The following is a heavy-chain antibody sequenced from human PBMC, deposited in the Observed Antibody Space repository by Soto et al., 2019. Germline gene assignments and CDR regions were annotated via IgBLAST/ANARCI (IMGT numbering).Heavy chain of an antibody. CDR2: ISAYNGNT. J-gene: IGHJ4*02. CDR1: GYTFTSNG. V-gene: IGHV1-18*01. D-gene: IGHD6-19*01. Sequence: ASVKLSCKACGYTFTSNGICCGRQAHGQGREWMGWISAYNGNTNYAQKLQGRVTMTTDTSTSTAYMELRSLRSDDTAVYYCARDVPEYSSGWVRYYFDYWGQGTLVTVSS. CDR3: ARDVPEYSSGWVRYYFDY.